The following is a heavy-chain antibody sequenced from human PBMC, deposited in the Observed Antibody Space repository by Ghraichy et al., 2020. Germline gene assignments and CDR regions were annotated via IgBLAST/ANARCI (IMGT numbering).Heavy chain of an antibody. Sequence: ASVKVSCKASGYTFTSYGISWVRQAPGQGLEWLGWISAYNGDTNYAQKFQGRVSMTTDTSTNTAYMELRSLRADDTAVYYCARDPYHDIFGFPLFDYWGQGTLVTVSS. CDR3: ARDPYHDIFGFPLFDY. V-gene: IGHV1-18*01. D-gene: IGHD3-9*01. CDR2: ISAYNGDT. CDR1: GYTFTSYG. J-gene: IGHJ4*02.